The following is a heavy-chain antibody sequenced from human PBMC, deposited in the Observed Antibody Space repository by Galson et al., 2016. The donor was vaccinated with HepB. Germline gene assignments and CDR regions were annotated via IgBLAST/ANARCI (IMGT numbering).Heavy chain of an antibody. CDR3: AAGRAY. Sequence: SVKVSCKASGYTFTGYYIHWVRQAPGQGLEWMGWINPDSGPTNYEQKFQGRVTMTTDTSISTAYMELSGLRADDTAVYYCAAGRAYWGQGTLATVSS. J-gene: IGHJ4*02. V-gene: IGHV1-2*02. D-gene: IGHD6-13*01. CDR1: GYTFTGYY. CDR2: INPDSGPT.